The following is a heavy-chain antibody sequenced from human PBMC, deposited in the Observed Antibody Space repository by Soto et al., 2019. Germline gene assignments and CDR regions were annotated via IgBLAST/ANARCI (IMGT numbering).Heavy chain of an antibody. V-gene: IGHV3-7*03. CDR2: IKQDGSEK. J-gene: IGHJ4*02. CDR1: GFTFSSYW. D-gene: IGHD6-13*01. CDR3: ASAEGSSWYGYYFDY. Sequence: AGGSLRLSCAASGFTFSSYWMSWVRQAPGKGLEWVANIKQDGSEKYYVDSVKGRFTISRDNAKNSLYLQMNSLRAEDTAVYYCASAEGSSWYGYYFDYWGQGTLVTVSS.